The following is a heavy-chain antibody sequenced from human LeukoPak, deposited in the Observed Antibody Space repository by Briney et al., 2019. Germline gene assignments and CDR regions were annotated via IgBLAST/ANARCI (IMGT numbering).Heavy chain of an antibody. CDR1: GFTFSSYA. Sequence: GGSLRLSCAASGFTFSSYAMSWVRQAPGKGLEWVSAISGSGGSTYYADSVKGRFTISRDNSKNKLYLQMNSLRAEDAAVYYCAKERGGGIVVVVAATRGAFDIWGQGTMVTVSS. CDR2: ISGSGGST. D-gene: IGHD2-15*01. J-gene: IGHJ3*02. V-gene: IGHV3-23*01. CDR3: AKERGGGIVVVVAATRGAFDI.